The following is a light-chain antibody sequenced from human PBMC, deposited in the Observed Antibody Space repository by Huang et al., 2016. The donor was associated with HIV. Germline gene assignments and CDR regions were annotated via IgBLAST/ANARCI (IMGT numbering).Light chain of an antibody. J-gene: IGKJ4*01. CDR2: DTS. CDR1: QSITKNC. CDR3: HQYGSSPLT. Sequence: EIVLTQSPATLSLSPGERATLSCGASQSITKNCLAWYQQKPGLAPRLLIYDTSTRATGIPDRFSGRGSGTDFTLTINRLEPEDFAVYYCHQYGSSPLTFGGGTKVEIK. V-gene: IGKV3D-20*01.